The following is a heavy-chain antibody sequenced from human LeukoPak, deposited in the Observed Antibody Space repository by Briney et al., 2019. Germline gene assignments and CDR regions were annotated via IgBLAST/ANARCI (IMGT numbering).Heavy chain of an antibody. V-gene: IGHV3-30*18. D-gene: IGHD3-10*01. Sequence: GGSLRLSCAASGSTFSRHAMHWVRQAPGKGPEWVAFISYDGSNKFYADSVKGRFAISRDDSKNTLYLQMNGLRTDDTAVYYCAQWAGVRGFITPFDYWGQGTLVTVSS. CDR2: ISYDGSNK. J-gene: IGHJ4*02. CDR1: GSTFSRHA. CDR3: AQWAGVRGFITPFDY.